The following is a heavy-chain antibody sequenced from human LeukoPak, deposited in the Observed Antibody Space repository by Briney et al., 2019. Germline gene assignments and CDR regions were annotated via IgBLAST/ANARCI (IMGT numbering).Heavy chain of an antibody. CDR1: GGSISSSSYY. CDR2: IYYGGST. J-gene: IGHJ4*02. Sequence: SETLSLSCTVSGGSISSSSYYWGWIRQPPGKGLEWIGSIYYGGSTYYNSSLKSRVTISVDTSKNQFSLKLSSVTAADTAVYYCARAGKDLAFDYWGQGTLVTVSS. CDR3: ARAGKDLAFDY. V-gene: IGHV4-39*07. D-gene: IGHD1-14*01.